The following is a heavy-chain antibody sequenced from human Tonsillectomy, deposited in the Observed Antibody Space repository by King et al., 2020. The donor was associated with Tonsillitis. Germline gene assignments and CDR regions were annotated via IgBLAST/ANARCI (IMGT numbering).Heavy chain of an antibody. V-gene: IGHV3-66*01. J-gene: IGHJ4*02. D-gene: IGHD5-18*01. CDR3: ARDDSGYSYGYGYDY. Sequence: QLVQSGGGLVQPGGSLRLSCAASGFTVSSSYMSWVRQAPGKGLEWVSVIYSGGDTYYADSVKGRFTISRDNSKNTLYLQMNSLRAEDTAVYYCARDDSGYSYGYGYDYWGQGTLVTVSS. CDR2: IYSGGDT. CDR1: GFTVSSSY.